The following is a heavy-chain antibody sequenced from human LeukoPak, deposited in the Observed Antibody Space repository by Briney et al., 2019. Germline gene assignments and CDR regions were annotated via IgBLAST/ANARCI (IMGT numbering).Heavy chain of an antibody. D-gene: IGHD1-1*01. V-gene: IGHV3-30*18. J-gene: IGHJ4*02. CDR2: ISYDGSNK. CDR1: GFTFSSYG. CDR3: AKVGDNWDFDY. Sequence: PGGSLRLSCAASGFTFSSYGMHWVRQAPGKGLEWVAVISYDGSNKYYADSVKGRFTISRDNSKNTLYLQMNSLRAEDTAVYYCAKVGDNWDFDYWGQGTLVIVSS.